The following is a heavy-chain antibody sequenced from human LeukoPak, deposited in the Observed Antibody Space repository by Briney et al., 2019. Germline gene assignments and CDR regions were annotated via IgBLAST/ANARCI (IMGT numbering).Heavy chain of an antibody. J-gene: IGHJ4*02. CDR3: AKTGKTTVTN. CDR1: GGSISSYY. V-gene: IGHV4-59*01. D-gene: IGHD4-17*01. CDR2: IFYSGGT. Sequence: SETLSLTCTVSGGSISSYYRTCIRQPPGKGLEWIGYIFYSGGTNYNPSLKSRVTISLDTSKNQFSLTLSSVTAADTAVYYCAKTGKTTVTNWGQGTLVTVSS.